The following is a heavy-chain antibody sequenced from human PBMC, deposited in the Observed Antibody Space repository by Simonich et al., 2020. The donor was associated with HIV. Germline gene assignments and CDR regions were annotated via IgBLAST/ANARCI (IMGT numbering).Heavy chain of an antibody. D-gene: IGHD3-3*01. J-gene: IGHJ3*02. CDR2: IYHSWIT. CDR3: ARVLQFLYAFDI. Sequence: QVQLQESGPGLVKPSETLSLTCAVSGYSISSGYYWGWIRQPPGKGLEWIGSIYHSWITAYNPSLKSRVTISVNTSKNQFSLKLSSVTAADTAVYYCARVLQFLYAFDIWGQGTMVTVSS. V-gene: IGHV4-38-2*01. CDR1: GYSISSGYY.